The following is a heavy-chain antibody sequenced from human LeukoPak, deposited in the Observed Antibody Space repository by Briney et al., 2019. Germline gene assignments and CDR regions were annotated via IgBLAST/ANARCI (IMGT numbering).Heavy chain of an antibody. CDR2: IGIAGDT. CDR1: GFTFSYHD. CDR3: ARAGIVVTGILHYYYYMDG. J-gene: IGHJ6*03. Sequence: GGSLRLSCVASGFTFSYHDMHWVRQTSGKGLEWVSAIGIAGDTYYSGSVKGRFTISRDNAKNSLCLQMDSLTAGDTAVYHCARAGIVVTGILHYYYYMDGWGKGTTVTVSS. D-gene: IGHD6-19*01. V-gene: IGHV3-13*01.